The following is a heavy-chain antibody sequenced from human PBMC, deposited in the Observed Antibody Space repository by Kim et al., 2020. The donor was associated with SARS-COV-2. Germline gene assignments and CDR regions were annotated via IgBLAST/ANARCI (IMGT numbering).Heavy chain of an antibody. V-gene: IGHV3-23*01. D-gene: IGHD6-13*01. Sequence: YADSVKGRFTISRDHSKNTLYLQMNSLRAEDTAVYYWAKHKAAAVFDFDSWGQGTLFTVSS. J-gene: IGHJ4*02. CDR3: AKHKAAAVFDFDS.